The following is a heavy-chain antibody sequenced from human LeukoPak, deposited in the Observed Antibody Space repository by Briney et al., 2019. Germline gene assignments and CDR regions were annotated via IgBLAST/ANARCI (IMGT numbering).Heavy chain of an antibody. D-gene: IGHD2-15*01. Sequence: EASVKVSCKASGYIFTDYAIHWLRQAPGQRPEWMGWMNGGNGNTKYSQKFQGRITLIRDTSAATAYMELSSLRHDDLAVYYCARGRGTSGSNRDFYYYYMDVWGKGTTVTVSS. CDR3: ARGRGTSGSNRDFYYYYMDV. CDR1: GYIFTDYA. J-gene: IGHJ6*03. V-gene: IGHV1-3*01. CDR2: MNGGNGNT.